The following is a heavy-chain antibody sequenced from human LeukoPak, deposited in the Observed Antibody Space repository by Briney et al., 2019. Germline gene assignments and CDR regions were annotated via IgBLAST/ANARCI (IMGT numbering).Heavy chain of an antibody. V-gene: IGHV4-34*01. CDR1: GGSFSGYY. CDR3: ARVKVTTRNWSDP. D-gene: IGHD1-1*01. J-gene: IGHJ5*02. CDR2: INHSGST. Sequence: PSETLSLTCAVYGGSFSGYYWSWIRQPPGKGLEWIGEINHSGSTNYNPSLKSRVTISVDTSKNQFSLKLSSVTAADTAVYYCARVKVTTRNWSDPWGQGTLVTVSS.